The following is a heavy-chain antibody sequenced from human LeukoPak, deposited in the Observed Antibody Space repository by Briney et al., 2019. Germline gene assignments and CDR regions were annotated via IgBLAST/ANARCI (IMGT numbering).Heavy chain of an antibody. D-gene: IGHD6-13*01. CDR1: GFTFNTYA. Sequence: GGSLRLSCAASGFTFNTYAMTWVRQAPGKGLEWVSAIRGDGATRFYADSVKGRFTISRDNSKNTLYLQMNSLRAEDTAVYYCAKEGAARAFDYWGQGTLVTVSS. CDR3: AKEGAARAFDY. CDR2: IRGDGATR. J-gene: IGHJ4*02. V-gene: IGHV3-23*01.